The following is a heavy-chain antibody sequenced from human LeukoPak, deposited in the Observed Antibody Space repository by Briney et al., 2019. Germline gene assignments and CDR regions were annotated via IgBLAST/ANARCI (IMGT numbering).Heavy chain of an antibody. CDR3: SHCTNGVCRSGFVP. D-gene: IGHD2-8*01. CDR2: IYYSGST. CDR1: GGSISSHY. V-gene: IGHV4-59*03. J-gene: IGHJ5*02. Sequence: SETLSLTCTGSGGSISSHYWSWIRQPPGKGLEWIGYIYYSGSTNYRPTLESRVTISVDTSKNQFSLKLSSVTAADTAVYYCSHCTNGVCRSGFVPWGQGTLVTVSS.